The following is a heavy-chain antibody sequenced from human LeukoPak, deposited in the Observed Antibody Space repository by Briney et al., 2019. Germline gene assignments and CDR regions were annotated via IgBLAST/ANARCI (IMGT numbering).Heavy chain of an antibody. V-gene: IGHV3-74*01. CDR2: INSDGSST. Sequence: GGSLRLSCAASGFTFSSYWMHWVRQAPGKGLVWVSRINSDGSSTSYADSVKGRFTISRDNAKNTLYLQMNSLRAEDTAVYYCAKDQAVAGTPSWYFDLWGRGTLVTVSS. CDR1: GFTFSSYW. CDR3: AKDQAVAGTPSWYFDL. J-gene: IGHJ2*01. D-gene: IGHD6-19*01.